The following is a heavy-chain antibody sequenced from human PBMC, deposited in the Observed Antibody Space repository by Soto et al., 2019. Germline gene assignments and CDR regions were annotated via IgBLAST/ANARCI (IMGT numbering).Heavy chain of an antibody. D-gene: IGHD4-17*01. Sequence: EVQLVESGGGLVQPGGSLRLSCAASGFPFSSYSMNWVRQAPGKGLEWVSYISSSSSTIYYADSVKGRFTISRDNARNSLYLQMNSLRAEDTAVYYCARVAHDYGDYPEYCQHWGQGTLVTVSS. CDR1: GFPFSSYS. CDR2: ISSSSSTI. J-gene: IGHJ1*01. V-gene: IGHV3-48*01. CDR3: ARVAHDYGDYPEYCQH.